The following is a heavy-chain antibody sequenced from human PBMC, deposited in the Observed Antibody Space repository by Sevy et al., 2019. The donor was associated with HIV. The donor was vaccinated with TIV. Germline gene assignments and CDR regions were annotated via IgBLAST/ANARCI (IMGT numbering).Heavy chain of an antibody. V-gene: IGHV3-30*04. Sequence: GGSLRLSCAASGFTFSGYAIHWVRQAPGKGLEWVATVSNDGRKKHYADSANGRFTLSRDNSKNTLYLQMNSLRHEDSAVYYRARDYYGDKLEHEQEYFYYYGVDVWGQGTTVTVSS. CDR3: ARDYYGDKLEHEQEYFYYYGVDV. D-gene: IGHD4-17*01. CDR2: VSNDGRKK. CDR1: GFTFSGYA. J-gene: IGHJ6*02.